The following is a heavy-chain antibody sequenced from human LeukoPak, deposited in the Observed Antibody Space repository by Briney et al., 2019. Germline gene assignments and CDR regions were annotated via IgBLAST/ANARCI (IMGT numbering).Heavy chain of an antibody. V-gene: IGHV4-38-2*01. CDR1: GYSTSSGYY. J-gene: IGHJ4*02. D-gene: IGHD5-18*01. CDR2: IYHSGST. Sequence: SETLSLTCAVSGYSTSSGYYWGWTRPPPGKGLEWIGSIYHSGSTYYNPSLKSRVTISVDTSKNQFSLKLSSVTAADTAVYYCARGPKLYFSDYWGQGTLVTVSS. CDR3: ARGPKLYFSDY.